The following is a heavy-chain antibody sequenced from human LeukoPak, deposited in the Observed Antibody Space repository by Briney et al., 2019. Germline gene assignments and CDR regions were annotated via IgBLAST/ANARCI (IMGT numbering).Heavy chain of an antibody. CDR2: MNPNSGNT. CDR3: AIGGVVVAATTLNY. Sequence: GDSVKVSCKASGYTFTSYDINWVRQATGQGLEWMGWMNPNSGNTGYAQKFQGRVTMTRNTSISTAYMELSSLRSEDTAVYYCAIGGVVVAATTLNYWGQGTLVTVSS. D-gene: IGHD2-15*01. CDR1: GYTFTSYD. J-gene: IGHJ4*02. V-gene: IGHV1-8*01.